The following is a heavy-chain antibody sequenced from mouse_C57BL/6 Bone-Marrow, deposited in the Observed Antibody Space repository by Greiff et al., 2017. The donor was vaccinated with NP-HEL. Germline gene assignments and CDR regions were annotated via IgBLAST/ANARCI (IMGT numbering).Heavy chain of an antibody. V-gene: IGHV1-5*01. J-gene: IGHJ2*01. CDR2: IYPGNSDT. Sequence: EVQLQQSGTVLARPGASVKMSCKTSGYTFTSYWMHWVKQRPGQGLEWIGAIYPGNSDTSYNPKFKGKAKLTAVTSASTAYMELSSLTNEDSAVDYCTREKSITTVVGRFGGWGKGTTLTVAS. D-gene: IGHD1-1*01. CDR1: GYTFTSYW. CDR3: TREKSITTVVGRFGG.